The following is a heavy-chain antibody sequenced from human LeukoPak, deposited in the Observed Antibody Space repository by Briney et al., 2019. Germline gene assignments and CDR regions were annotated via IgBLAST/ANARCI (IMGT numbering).Heavy chain of an antibody. J-gene: IGHJ5*02. CDR1: GGSFSGYY. D-gene: IGHD6-13*01. CDR3: ARGLRSWYWFDP. V-gene: IGHV4-34*01. Sequence: SETLSLTCAVYGGSFSGYYWSWIRQPPGKGLEWIEEINHSGSTNYNPSLKSRVTISGDTSKNQFSLKLSSVTAADTAVYYCARGLRSWYWFDPWGQGTLVTVSS. CDR2: INHSGST.